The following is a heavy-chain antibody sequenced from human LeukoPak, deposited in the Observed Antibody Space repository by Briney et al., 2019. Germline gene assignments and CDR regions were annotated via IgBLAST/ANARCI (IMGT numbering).Heavy chain of an antibody. Sequence: GRSLRLSCAASGFTFSSYGMHWVRQAPGKGLEWVAVISYDGSNKYYADSVKGRFTISRDNSKNTLYLQMNSLRAEDTAVYYCARDDSSLGFDYWGQGTLVTVSS. CDR2: ISYDGSNK. V-gene: IGHV3-30*19. D-gene: IGHD2-21*02. J-gene: IGHJ4*02. CDR1: GFTFSSYG. CDR3: ARDDSSLGFDY.